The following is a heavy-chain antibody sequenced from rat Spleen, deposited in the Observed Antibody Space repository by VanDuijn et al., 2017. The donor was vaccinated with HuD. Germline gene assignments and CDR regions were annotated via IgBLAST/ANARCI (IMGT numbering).Heavy chain of an antibody. CDR1: GFTFSSYG. Sequence: EVQLVESGGGLVQPGRSMKLSCVVSGFTFSSYGMAWVRQAPKKGLEWVAYVSYEGSSTYYGDSVKGRFTISRDNAKNTLYLQMNSLRSEDTATYYCTRPPYNNHFDYWGQGVMVTASS. CDR3: TRPPYNNHFDY. CDR2: VSYEGSST. V-gene: IGHV5-22*01. J-gene: IGHJ2*01. D-gene: IGHD1-10*01.